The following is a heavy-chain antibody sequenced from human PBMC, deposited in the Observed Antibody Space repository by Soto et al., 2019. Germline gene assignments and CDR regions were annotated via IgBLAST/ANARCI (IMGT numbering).Heavy chain of an antibody. D-gene: IGHD1-26*01. V-gene: IGHV1-69*01. Sequence: QVQLVQSGAEVKMPGSSVRVSCKASGGSFSKYGISWVRQAPGQGLEWMGGIIPMFGIGNYAEKFLGRVTIPADESTSSSQIELSSLRAEDTAVYFCARGDRENYVYAMDVWGQGTTVTVSS. CDR2: IIPMFGIG. CDR1: GGSFSKYG. J-gene: IGHJ6*02. CDR3: ARGDRENYVYAMDV.